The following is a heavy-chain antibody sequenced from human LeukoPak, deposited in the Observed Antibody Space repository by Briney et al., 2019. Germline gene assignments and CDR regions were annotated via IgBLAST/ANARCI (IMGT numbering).Heavy chain of an antibody. CDR2: IYYSGST. D-gene: IGHD3-16*02. J-gene: IGHJ4*02. CDR1: GGSISSYY. Sequence: PSETLSLTCTVSGGSISSYYWSWIRQPPGKGLEWIRCIYYSGSTNYNPSLKSRVTISVDTSKNQFSLKLSSVTAADTAVYYCARMDYDYVWGSYPGYYFDYWGQGTLVTVSS. CDR3: ARMDYDYVWGSYPGYYFDY. V-gene: IGHV4-59*01.